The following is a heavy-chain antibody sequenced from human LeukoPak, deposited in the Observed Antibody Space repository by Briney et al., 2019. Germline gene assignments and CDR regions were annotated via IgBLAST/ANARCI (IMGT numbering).Heavy chain of an antibody. J-gene: IGHJ4*02. D-gene: IGHD3-10*01. Sequence: GGSLRLSCAASGFTFSTYAMHWVRQAPGKGLEWVAAIWSDGSNKYYADSVKGRLTISRDNSKNTLYLQMNSLRAEDTAVYYCARDKYYGSGAYYNYYFDYWGQGTLVTVSS. CDR1: GFTFSTYA. V-gene: IGHV3-33*01. CDR3: ARDKYYGSGAYYNYYFDY. CDR2: IWSDGSNK.